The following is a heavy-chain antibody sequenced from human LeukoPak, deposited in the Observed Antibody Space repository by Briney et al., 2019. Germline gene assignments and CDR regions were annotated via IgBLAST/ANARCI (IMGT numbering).Heavy chain of an antibody. J-gene: IGHJ4*03. CDR1: GESFSAYF. CDR3: ATRSSTLAAARCFDD. CDR2: IDHRGSS. V-gene: IGHV4-34*01. D-gene: IGHD6-6*01. Sequence: SETLSLTCAVHGESFSAYFWSWIRHVPGKGLEWIGEIDHRGSSNYNPPLKSRATISVDKSKNHFSLSLTSVSAADTAVYSCATRSSTLAAARCFDDWGQGTVVTVSS.